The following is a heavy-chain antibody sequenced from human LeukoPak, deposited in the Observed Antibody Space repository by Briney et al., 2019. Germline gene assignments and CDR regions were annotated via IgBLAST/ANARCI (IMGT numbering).Heavy chain of an antibody. CDR3: ARHKSIAAPPSLDY. J-gene: IGHJ4*02. CDR2: NNHSGST. D-gene: IGHD6-6*01. Sequence: PSETLSLTCAVYGGSFSGYYWSWIRQPPGKGLEWIGENNHSGSTNYNPSLKSRVTISVDTSKNQFSLKLSSVTAADTAVYYCARHKSIAAPPSLDYWGQGTLVTVSS. CDR1: GGSFSGYY. V-gene: IGHV4-34*01.